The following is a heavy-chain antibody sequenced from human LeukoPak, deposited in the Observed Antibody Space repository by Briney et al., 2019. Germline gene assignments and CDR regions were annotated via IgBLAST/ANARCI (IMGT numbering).Heavy chain of an antibody. CDR1: GFTFSTYN. Sequence: GGSLRLSCAASGFTFSTYNMNWVRQAPGKGLEWVSSITSGGTYTYYADSVKGRFTISRDNAKNSLYLQMNSLRAEDTAAYYCARDFYFDYWGQGTLVTVSS. V-gene: IGHV3-21*04. J-gene: IGHJ4*02. CDR3: ARDFYFDY. CDR2: ITSGGTYT.